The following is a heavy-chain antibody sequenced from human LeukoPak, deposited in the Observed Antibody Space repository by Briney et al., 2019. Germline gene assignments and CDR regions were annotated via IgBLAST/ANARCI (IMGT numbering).Heavy chain of an antibody. V-gene: IGHV4-39*07. CDR3: ARGQGLFDY. D-gene: IGHD3/OR15-3a*01. J-gene: IGHJ4*02. Sequence: SETLSLTCTVSGGSISSSSYYWGWIRQPPGKGLEWIGSIYYSGSTYYNPSLKSRVTISVDTSKNQFSLKLSSPTAADTAVYYCARGQGLFDYWGQGTLVTVSS. CDR2: IYYSGST. CDR1: GGSISSSSYY.